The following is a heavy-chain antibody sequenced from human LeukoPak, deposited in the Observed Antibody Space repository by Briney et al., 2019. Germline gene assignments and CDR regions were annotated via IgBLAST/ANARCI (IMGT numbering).Heavy chain of an antibody. CDR2: IIPIFGTA. CDR3: ARGGICGYDWGSVCSGGSCYSCWFDP. J-gene: IGHJ5*02. Sequence: SVKVSCKASGGTFSSYAISWVRQAPGQGLEWMGGIIPIFGTANYAQKFQGRVTITADKSTSTAYMELSSLRSEDTAVYYCARGGICGYDWGSVCSGGSCYSCWFDPWGQGTLVTVSS. V-gene: IGHV1-69*06. D-gene: IGHD2-15*01. CDR1: GGTFSSYA.